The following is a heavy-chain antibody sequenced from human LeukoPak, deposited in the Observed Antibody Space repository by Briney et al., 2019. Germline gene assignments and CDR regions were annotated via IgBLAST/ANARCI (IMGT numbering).Heavy chain of an antibody. CDR2: MQYDGSDK. Sequence: QPGGSLRLSCAASGFTFSNYGMHWVRQAPGKGLEWVAFMQYDGSDKFFADSVKGRITISRDNSKNTLYLQMNSLRAEDTAVYYCAKDQQLEPFDYWGQGTLVTVSS. CDR3: AKDQQLEPFDY. J-gene: IGHJ4*02. CDR1: GFTFSNYG. D-gene: IGHD1-1*01. V-gene: IGHV3-30*02.